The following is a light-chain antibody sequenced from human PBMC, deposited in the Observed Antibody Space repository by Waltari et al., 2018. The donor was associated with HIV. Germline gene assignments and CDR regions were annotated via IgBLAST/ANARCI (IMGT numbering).Light chain of an antibody. Sequence: SYELTQPPSVSVSLGQMARITCSGEALPKKYAYWYQQKPGQFPVLVIYKDSERPSGIPERFSGSSSGTIVTLTISGVQAEDEADYYCLSADSSGPYEFGGGTKLTVL. CDR3: LSADSSGPYE. J-gene: IGLJ2*01. CDR2: KDS. V-gene: IGLV3-16*01. CDR1: ALPKKY.